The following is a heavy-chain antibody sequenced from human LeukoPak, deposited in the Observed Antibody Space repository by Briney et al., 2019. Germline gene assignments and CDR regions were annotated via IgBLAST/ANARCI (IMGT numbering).Heavy chain of an antibody. CDR1: GFTFDDYA. J-gene: IGHJ4*02. CDR3: ARDWYHAIDY. V-gene: IGHV3-9*01. CDR2: ISWNSGTI. D-gene: IGHD1-14*01. Sequence: GGSLRLSCAASGFTFDDYAMHWVRQAPGKGLEWVSGISWNSGTIGYADSVKGRFTISRDNAKNTLYLQMNSLRVEDTAIYYCARDWYHAIDYWGQGALVTVSS.